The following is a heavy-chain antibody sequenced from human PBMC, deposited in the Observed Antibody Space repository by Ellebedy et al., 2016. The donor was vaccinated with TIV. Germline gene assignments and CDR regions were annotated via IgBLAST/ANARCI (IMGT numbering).Heavy chain of an antibody. D-gene: IGHD1-7*01. CDR1: GFTVSDYN. Sequence: GGSLRLSXAASGFTVSDYNLTWARQAPGKGLEWLSYISSSGTIRYYADPVKGRFAISRDNAKNALYLHLNSLRADDTAMYFCVREDWELLRASFDHWGQGTLVTVSS. V-gene: IGHV3-48*01. J-gene: IGHJ4*02. CDR2: ISSSGTIR. CDR3: VREDWELLRASFDH.